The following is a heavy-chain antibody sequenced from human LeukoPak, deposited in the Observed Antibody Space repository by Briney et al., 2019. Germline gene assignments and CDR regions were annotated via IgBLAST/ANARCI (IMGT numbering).Heavy chain of an antibody. CDR2: IDWDDDK. V-gene: IGHV2-70*04. CDR1: GFSLNTSGMR. Sequence: SGPTLVNPTHTLTLTCTISGFSLNTSGMRVSWIRQPPGKALEWLARIDWDDDKFYSTSLETRLTISKDTSKNQVVLTMTNMNPVDTATYYCARMVESRSSYDAFDIWGQGTMVTVSS. CDR3: ARMVESRSSYDAFDI. J-gene: IGHJ3*02. D-gene: IGHD1-26*01.